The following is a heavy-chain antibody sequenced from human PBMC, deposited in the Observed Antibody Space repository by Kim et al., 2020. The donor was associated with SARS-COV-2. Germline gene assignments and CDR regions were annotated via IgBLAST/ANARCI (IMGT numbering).Heavy chain of an antibody. Sequence: GGSLRLSCAASGFTFSSYGMHWVRQAPGKGLEWVAVISYDGSNKYYADSVKGRFTISRDNSKNTLYMQMNSLRAEDTAVYYCAKDLRFGECWGQGTLVTVSS. D-gene: IGHD3-10*01. J-gene: IGHJ4*02. CDR3: AKDLRFGEC. V-gene: IGHV3-30*18. CDR2: ISYDGSNK. CDR1: GFTFSSYG.